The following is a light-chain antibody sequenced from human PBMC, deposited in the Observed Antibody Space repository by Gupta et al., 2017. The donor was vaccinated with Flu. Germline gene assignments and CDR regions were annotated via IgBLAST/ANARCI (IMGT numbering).Light chain of an antibody. V-gene: IGLV2-23*02. CDR2: DVS. CDR1: SFDVGSVNF. J-gene: IGLJ3*02. CDR3: CESAGSETFWV. Sequence: NSASRPSFDVGSVNFVSWYQQHPGQAPNLIMLDVSARPPGVPGRFFGSKPGKTAFPITIPLQPEDEAYDYCCESAGSETFWVFGGGTKLTVL.